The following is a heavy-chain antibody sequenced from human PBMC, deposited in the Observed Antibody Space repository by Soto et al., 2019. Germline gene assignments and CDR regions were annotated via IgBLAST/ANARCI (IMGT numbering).Heavy chain of an antibody. CDR3: ARLEGYSSAFIP. CDR1: GGSISSSSYY. V-gene: IGHV4-39*01. J-gene: IGHJ5*02. D-gene: IGHD6-19*01. Sequence: PSETLSLTCTVSGGSISSSSYYWGWIRQPPGKGLEWIGSIYYSGSTYYNPSLKSRVTISVDTSKNQFSLKLSSVTAADTAVYYCARLEGYSSAFIPWGQGTLVTVSS. CDR2: IYYSGST.